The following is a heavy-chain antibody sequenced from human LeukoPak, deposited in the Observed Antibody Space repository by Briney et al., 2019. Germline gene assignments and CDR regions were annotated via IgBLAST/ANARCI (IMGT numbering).Heavy chain of an antibody. CDR1: GGSISSSSYY. Sequence: PSETLSLTCTVSGGSISSSSYYWGWIRQPPGKGLEWIGSIYYSGSTYYNPPLKSRVTISVDTSKNQFSLKLSSVTAADTAVYYCARAKSRTMIVSAFFDIWGQGTMVTVSS. CDR2: IYYSGST. D-gene: IGHD3-22*01. V-gene: IGHV4-39*01. CDR3: ARAKSRTMIVSAFFDI. J-gene: IGHJ3*02.